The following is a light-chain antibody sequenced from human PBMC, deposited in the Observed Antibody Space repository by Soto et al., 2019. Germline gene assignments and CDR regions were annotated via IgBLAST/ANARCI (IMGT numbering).Light chain of an antibody. J-gene: IGLJ2*01. CDR1: SSDIGNYNL. CDR2: EGS. V-gene: IGLV2-23*01. CDR3: CSYAGGSTWV. Sequence: QSALTQPASVSGSPGQSITISCTGTSSDIGNYNLVSWYQQHPDKAPKLMIYEGSKRPSGVSNRFSGSKSGNTASLTLSGLQAEDEADYYCCSYAGGSTWVFGGGTKVTV.